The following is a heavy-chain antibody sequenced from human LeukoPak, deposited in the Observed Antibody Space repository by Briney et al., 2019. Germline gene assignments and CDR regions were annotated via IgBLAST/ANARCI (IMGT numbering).Heavy chain of an antibody. Sequence: PGGSLRLSCAASGFTFSSYAMSWVRQAPGKGLEWVSDVSGSGSRTYYADSVKSRFTISRDNSKNTLYLQMDSLRVDDSAVYYCAKDHDGYEMWGQGTMVTVSS. V-gene: IGHV3-23*01. CDR1: GFTFSSYA. CDR3: AKDHDGYEM. CDR2: VSGSGSRT. J-gene: IGHJ3*02.